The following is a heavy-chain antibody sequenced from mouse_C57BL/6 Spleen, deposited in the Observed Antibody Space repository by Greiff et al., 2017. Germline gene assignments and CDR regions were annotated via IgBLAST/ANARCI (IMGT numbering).Heavy chain of an antibody. CDR3: ARWGDGYYDAMDY. Sequence: QQSCKASGYTFTSYWMHWVKQRPGRGLEWIGRIDPNSGGTKYNEKFKSKATLTVDKPSSTAYMQLSSLTSEDSAVYYCARWGDGYYDAMDYWGQGTSVTVSS. CDR2: IDPNSGGT. J-gene: IGHJ4*01. CDR1: GYTFTSYW. D-gene: IGHD2-3*01. V-gene: IGHV1-72*01.